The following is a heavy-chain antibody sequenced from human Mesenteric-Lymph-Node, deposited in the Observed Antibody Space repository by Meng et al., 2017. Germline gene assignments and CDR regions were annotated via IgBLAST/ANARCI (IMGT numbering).Heavy chain of an antibody. Sequence: VHLQESGQGLLKLSQTLSLTCTVSGDSFNSPDYYWSWIRQPPEKGLEWIGYIYYSGSTSYNPSLQSRVTMFVDTSKNQFSLMLTSVTATDTAVYYCARRRGGSGRDCWGQGTLVTVSS. CDR1: GDSFNSPDYY. V-gene: IGHV4-30-4*01. CDR2: IYYSGST. CDR3: ARRRGGSGRDC. D-gene: IGHD3-10*01. J-gene: IGHJ4*02.